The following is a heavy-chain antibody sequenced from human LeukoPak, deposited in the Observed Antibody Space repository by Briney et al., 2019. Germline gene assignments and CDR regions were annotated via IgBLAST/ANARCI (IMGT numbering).Heavy chain of an antibody. Sequence: SETLSLTCTISGGSISSSCYYWGWLRQAPGKGLEGLGSIYYRGRTYYNPSLKSRLTISVDPSKNQFSLELSFVANADTAVYYCARDCGYYDSSGYTNWFDPWGQGTLVTVSS. CDR2: IYYRGRT. CDR1: GGSISSSCYY. V-gene: IGHV4-39*07. J-gene: IGHJ5*02. D-gene: IGHD3-22*01. CDR3: ARDCGYYDSSGYTNWFDP.